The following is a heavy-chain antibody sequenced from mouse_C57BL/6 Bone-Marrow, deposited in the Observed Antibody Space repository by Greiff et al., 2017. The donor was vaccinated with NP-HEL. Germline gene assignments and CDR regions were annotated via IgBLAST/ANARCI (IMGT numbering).Heavy chain of an antibody. CDR3: APYYYGSSWFAY. V-gene: IGHV1-82*01. J-gene: IGHJ3*01. CDR1: GYAFSSSW. Sequence: QVQLQQSGPELVKPGASVTISCKASGYAFSSSWMNWVKQRPGKGLEWIGRIYPGDGDTNYNGKFKGKATLTADKSSSTAYMQLSSLTSEDSAVYFCAPYYYGSSWFAYWGQGTLVTVSA. CDR2: IYPGDGDT. D-gene: IGHD1-1*01.